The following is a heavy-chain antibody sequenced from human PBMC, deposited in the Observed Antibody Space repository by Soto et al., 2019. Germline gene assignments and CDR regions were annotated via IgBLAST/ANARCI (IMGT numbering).Heavy chain of an antibody. CDR1: GFIFSTYW. CDR2: NNSDGSSL. CDR3: AGQSCCGSPFGFDP. D-gene: IGHD2-21*01. J-gene: IGHJ5*02. Sequence: EVQLVESGGGLVQPGGSLRLSCAASGFIFSTYWMHWVRQAPGKGLEWVSRNNSDGSSLSNADSVKGRFTISGDNPKNMMYLQMDLLRAEDTAVYYCAGQSCCGSPFGFDPWGQGTLVTVPS. V-gene: IGHV3-74*01.